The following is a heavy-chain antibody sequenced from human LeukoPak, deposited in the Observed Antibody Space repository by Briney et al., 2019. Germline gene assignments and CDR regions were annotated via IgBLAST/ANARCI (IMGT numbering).Heavy chain of an antibody. CDR2: INPNSSGT. V-gene: IGHV1-2*02. D-gene: IGHD5-12*01. J-gene: IGHJ4*02. CDR1: GYTFTDYY. CDR3: ARAYSGYSEIDY. Sequence: ASVKVSCKASGYTFTDYYAHWVRQAPGQGLEWMGWINPNSSGTSYAQKFQGRVTMIRDTSISTAYMELSRLRSDDTAVYYCARAYSGYSEIDYWGQGTLVTVSS.